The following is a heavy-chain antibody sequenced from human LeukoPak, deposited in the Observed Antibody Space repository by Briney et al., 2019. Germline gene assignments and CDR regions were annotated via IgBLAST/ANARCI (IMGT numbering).Heavy chain of an antibody. CDR2: ISGSGDTT. J-gene: IGHJ6*03. CDR1: GFTFSSYA. D-gene: IGHD2-2*01. V-gene: IGHV3-23*01. Sequence: GGSLRLSCAASGFTFSSYAMSWVRQAPGGGLEWVSAISGSGDTTYHADSVKGRFTISRDNSENRLSLQMDSLRAEDTAVYFCGKHTTAGCYHKADMDVWGKGTTVTVSS. CDR3: GKHTTAGCYHKADMDV.